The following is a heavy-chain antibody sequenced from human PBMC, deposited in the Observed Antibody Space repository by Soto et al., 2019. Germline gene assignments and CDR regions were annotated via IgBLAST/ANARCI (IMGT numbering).Heavy chain of an antibody. CDR3: ARDGPRSWSGYSFDY. CDR2: ISYDGSNK. CDR1: GFTFSSYA. V-gene: IGHV3-30-3*01. Sequence: QVQLVESGGGVVQPGRSLRLSCAASGFTFSSYAMHWVRQAPGKGLEWVAVISYDGSNKYYADSVKGRFTISRDNSKNTLDLQMNSLRAEDTAVYYCARDGPRSWSGYSFDYWGQGTLVTVSS. J-gene: IGHJ4*02. D-gene: IGHD3-3*01.